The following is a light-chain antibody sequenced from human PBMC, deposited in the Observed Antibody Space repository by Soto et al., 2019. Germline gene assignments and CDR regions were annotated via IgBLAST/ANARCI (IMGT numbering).Light chain of an antibody. J-gene: IGKJ1*01. V-gene: IGKV3-20*01. CDR2: GAS. CDR1: QSVSSDY. CDR3: QQYDDSET. Sequence: EIVLTQSPDTLSLSSGERATLSCRVSQSVSSDYLAWYQQKPGQAPRLLIYGASTRAAGIPDRFSGSGSGTDFSLTISRLEPEDFAVYYCQQYDDSETFGQGTKVE.